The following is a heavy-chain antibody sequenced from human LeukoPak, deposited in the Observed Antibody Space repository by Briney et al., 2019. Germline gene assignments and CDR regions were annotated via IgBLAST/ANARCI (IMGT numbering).Heavy chain of an antibody. Sequence: PGGSLRLSCAASGFTFSSYDMSWVRQAPGKGLEWVAVISYDGGDKFYADSVKGRFTISRDNSKSTLYLEMNNLRTEDTAVYFCVRSWKLLQNFDSWGQGTLVTVSS. J-gene: IGHJ4*02. D-gene: IGHD1-26*01. CDR3: VRSWKLLQNFDS. CDR2: ISYDGGDK. CDR1: GFTFSSYD. V-gene: IGHV3-30*03.